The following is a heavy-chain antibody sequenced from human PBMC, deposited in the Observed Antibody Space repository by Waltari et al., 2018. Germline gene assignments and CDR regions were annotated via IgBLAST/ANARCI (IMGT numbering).Heavy chain of an antibody. Sequence: QVQLQQWGTRLVKPSETLSLTCAVYGGAFSGYYWSWIRQVPGKGLEWLGEINHNASPDYNPSIKSRLTISIDTVKSQFSLRLDSVTATDTGVYYCARGWLQVAPPVYYYMDVWDKGTAVTVSS. CDR1: GGAFSGYY. J-gene: IGHJ6*04. D-gene: IGHD3-16*01. CDR2: INHNASP. V-gene: IGHV4-34*01. CDR3: ARGWLQVAPPVYYYMDV.